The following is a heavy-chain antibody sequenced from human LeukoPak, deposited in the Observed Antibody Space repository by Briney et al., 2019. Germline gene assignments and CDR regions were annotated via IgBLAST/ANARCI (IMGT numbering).Heavy chain of an antibody. V-gene: IGHV3-23*01. D-gene: IGHD6-19*01. CDR1: GFTFNNFA. J-gene: IGHJ6*02. Sequence: GSLRLSCAASGFTFNNFAMSWVRQAPGKGLEWVSGISSSGGSIDYADSMKGRVTISRDNAKNSLYLQMNSLRAEDTAVYYCARDQLAVAFYYYYGMDVWGQGTTVTVSS. CDR2: ISSSGGSI. CDR3: ARDQLAVAFYYYYGMDV.